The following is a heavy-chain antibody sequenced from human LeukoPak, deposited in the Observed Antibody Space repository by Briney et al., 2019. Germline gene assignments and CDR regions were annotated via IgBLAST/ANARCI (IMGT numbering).Heavy chain of an antibody. D-gene: IGHD3-3*01. CDR3: ARTSGSYFDY. J-gene: IGHJ4*02. CDR2: IYYSGST. CDR1: GGSISSYY. V-gene: IGHV4-59*08. Sequence: SETLSLTCTVSGGSISSYYWSWIRQPPGKGLEWIGYIYYSGSTDYNPSLTSRVTISVDTSKSQVSLKLSSVTAADTAVYYCARTSGSYFDYWGQGTLVTVSS.